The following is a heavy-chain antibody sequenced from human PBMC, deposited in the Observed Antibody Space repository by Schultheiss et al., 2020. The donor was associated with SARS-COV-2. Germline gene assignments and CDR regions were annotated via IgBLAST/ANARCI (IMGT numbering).Heavy chain of an antibody. D-gene: IGHD6-13*01. CDR1: GFTFDDYA. V-gene: IGHV3-21*01. Sequence: GGSLRLSCAASGFTFDDYAMHWVRQAPGKGLEWVSSISSSSSYIYYADSVKGRFTISRDNAKNSLYLQMNSLRAEDTAVYYCARSRRYSSSYDKPGKPSGWYYGMDVWGQGTTVTVSS. J-gene: IGHJ6*02. CDR2: ISSSSSYI. CDR3: ARSRRYSSSYDKPGKPSGWYYGMDV.